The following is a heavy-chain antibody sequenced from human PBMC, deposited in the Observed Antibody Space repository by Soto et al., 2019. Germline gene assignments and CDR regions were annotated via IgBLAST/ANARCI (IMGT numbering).Heavy chain of an antibody. CDR2: ISAYNGNT. CDR3: ARIEWVEITMIVVVFDY. CDR1: GYTFTSYG. J-gene: IGHJ4*02. Sequence: GASVKVSCKSSGYTFTSYGISWVRQAPGQGLEWMGWISAYNGNTNYAQKLQGRVTMTTDTSTSTAYMELRSLRSDDTAVYYCARIEWVEITMIVVVFDYWGQGTLVTVSS. V-gene: IGHV1-18*01. D-gene: IGHD3-22*01.